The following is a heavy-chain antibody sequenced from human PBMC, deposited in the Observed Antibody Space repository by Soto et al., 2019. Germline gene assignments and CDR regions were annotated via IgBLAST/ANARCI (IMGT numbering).Heavy chain of an antibody. CDR2: IIPILGIA. J-gene: IGHJ4*02. CDR3: AREGSVALYYFDY. D-gene: IGHD3-10*01. V-gene: IGHV1-69*08. Sequence: QVQLVQSGAEVKKPGSSVNVSCKASGGTFSSYTISWVRQAPGQGLEWMGRIIPILGIANYAQKFQGRVTITADESTSTAYMELSSLRSEDTAVYYCAREGSVALYYFDYWGQGTLVTVSS. CDR1: GGTFSSYT.